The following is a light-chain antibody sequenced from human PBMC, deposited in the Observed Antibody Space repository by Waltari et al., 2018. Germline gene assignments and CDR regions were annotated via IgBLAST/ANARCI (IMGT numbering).Light chain of an antibody. J-gene: IGLJ2*01. V-gene: IGLV2-11*01. CDR3: CSYAGNNVVV. Sequence: QSALIQPRSVSGSPGQSVTIPCTGTSSDVGGYNYVSWYQQHPGKAPKLMICDVSKRPSGVPDRFSGSKSGNTASLTISGLQAEDEADYYCCSYAGNNVVVFGGGTKLTVL. CDR2: DVS. CDR1: SSDVGGYNY.